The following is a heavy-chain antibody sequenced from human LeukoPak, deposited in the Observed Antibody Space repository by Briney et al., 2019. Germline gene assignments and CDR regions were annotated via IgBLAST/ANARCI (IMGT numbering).Heavy chain of an antibody. J-gene: IGHJ4*02. D-gene: IGHD3-10*01. CDR3: ARSMVRGVLDY. CDR2: IYTSGST. CDR1: GGSISSGSYY. V-gene: IGHV4-61*02. Sequence: SQTLSLTCTVSGGSISSGSYYWRWIRQPAGTGLEWIGRIYTSGSTNYNPSLKSRVTISVDTSKNQFSLKLSSVTAADTAVYYCARSMVRGVLDYWGQGTLVTVSS.